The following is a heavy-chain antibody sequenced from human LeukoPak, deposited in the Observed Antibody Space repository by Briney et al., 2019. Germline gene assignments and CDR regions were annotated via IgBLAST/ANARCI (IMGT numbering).Heavy chain of an antibody. Sequence: ASVKVSCKASGYTFTSYGICWVRQPPPQGLEWVGWISAYNGNTNCAQKLQGRVTITTDTSTSTAYIQLRSLRPAATAVYFCGRRPHDYGDYHDWFDPWEQGTLDTVSS. V-gene: IGHV1-18*01. CDR1: GYTFTSYG. CDR2: ISAYNGNT. J-gene: IGHJ5*02. D-gene: IGHD4-17*01. CDR3: GRRPHDYGDYHDWFDP.